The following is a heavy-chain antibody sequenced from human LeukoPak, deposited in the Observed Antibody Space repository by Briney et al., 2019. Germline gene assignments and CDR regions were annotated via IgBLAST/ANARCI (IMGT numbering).Heavy chain of an antibody. CDR2: INHSGST. CDR1: GGSFSGYY. Sequence: SETLSLTCAVYGGSFSGYYWSWIRQPPGKGLEWIGEINHSGSTNYNPSLKSRVTISVDTSKNQFSLKLSSVTAADTAVYYCARGYFDWLYDYWGHGTLVTVSS. CDR3: ARGYFDWLYDY. J-gene: IGHJ4*01. D-gene: IGHD3-9*01. V-gene: IGHV4-34*01.